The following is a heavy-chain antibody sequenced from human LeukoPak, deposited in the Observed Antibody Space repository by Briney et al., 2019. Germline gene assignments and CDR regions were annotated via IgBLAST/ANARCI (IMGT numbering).Heavy chain of an antibody. Sequence: GGSPSLSCAPSVFTFSVLYMECVPQAPGEGLERVGRIRNKAKSNTTSHPASVKRTFPISRQDSMTSLTLQMNSLRTDHQTLFYCARDTRGSPDDYWGQGTLVSVSS. CDR3: ARDTRGSPDDY. J-gene: IGHJ4*02. CDR2: IRNKAKSNTT. D-gene: IGHD1-26*01. CDR1: VFTFSVLY. V-gene: IGHV3-72*01.